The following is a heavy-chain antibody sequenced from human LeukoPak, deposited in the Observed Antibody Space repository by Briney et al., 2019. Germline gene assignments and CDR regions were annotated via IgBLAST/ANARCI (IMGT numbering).Heavy chain of an antibody. CDR2: IKKDGSEK. D-gene: IGHD3-22*01. J-gene: IGHJ3*02. V-gene: IGHV3-7*03. Sequence: GGSLRLSCAASGFTFSSYWMNWVRQAPGKGLEWVANIKKDGSEKYYVDSVKGRFTISRDNAKNSLYLQMNSLRAEDTALYYCASSYYYDSSGYSGAFDIWGQGTMVTVSS. CDR3: ASSYYYDSSGYSGAFDI. CDR1: GFTFSSYW.